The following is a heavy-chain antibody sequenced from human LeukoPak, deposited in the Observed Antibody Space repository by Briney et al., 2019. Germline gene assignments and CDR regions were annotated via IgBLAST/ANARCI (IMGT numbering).Heavy chain of an antibody. CDR2: INPILGTA. CDR3: ARDADYSNWFDP. V-gene: IGHV1-69*11. D-gene: IGHD4-11*01. Sequence: GASVKVSCKASGGTFSSYAISWVRQAPGQGLEWMGRINPILGTAKYAQKFQGRVTMTADEFTSTAYMELSSLRFEDTAMFYCARDADYSNWFDPWGQGTLVIVSS. CDR1: GGTFSSYA. J-gene: IGHJ5*02.